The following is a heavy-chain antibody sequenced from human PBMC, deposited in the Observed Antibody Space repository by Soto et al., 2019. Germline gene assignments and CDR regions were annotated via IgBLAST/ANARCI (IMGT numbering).Heavy chain of an antibody. CDR2: MNPNSGNT. V-gene: IGHV1-8*01. J-gene: IGHJ6*03. CDR3: ARGDSYGFSSDHYYYYYMDV. D-gene: IGHD5-18*01. CDR1: GYTFTSYD. Sequence: ASVKVSCKASGYTFTSYDINWVRQATGQGLEWMGWMNPNSGNTGYAQKFQGRVTMTRYTSISTAYMELRSLRSEDTAVYYCARGDSYGFSSDHYYYYYMDVWGKGTTVTVSS.